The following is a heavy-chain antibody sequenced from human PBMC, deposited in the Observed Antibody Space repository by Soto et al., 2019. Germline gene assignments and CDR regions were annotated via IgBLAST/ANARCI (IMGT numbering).Heavy chain of an antibody. CDR3: AHDKNGRGTEPVDY. V-gene: IGHV2-5*01. CDR1: GFSLSTSGVG. J-gene: IGHJ4*02. D-gene: IGHD1-1*01. CDR2: IYWNDDK. Sequence: QITLKESGPTLVKPTQTLTLTCSFSGFSLSTSGVGVGWIRQPPGKAPQWLALIYWNDDKRYTPSLRSRLTVTKDTSKNQVFLTMTNMDPVDTATYFCAHDKNGRGTEPVDYWGPGTLVTVSS.